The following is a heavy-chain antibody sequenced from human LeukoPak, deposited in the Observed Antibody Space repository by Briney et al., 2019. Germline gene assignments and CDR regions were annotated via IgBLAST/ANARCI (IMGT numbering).Heavy chain of an antibody. CDR3: AKAITMIAPDAFDI. V-gene: IGHV3-30*02. D-gene: IGHD3-22*01. J-gene: IGHJ3*02. CDR2: IRYDGSNK. Sequence: GGSLRLSCAASGFTFSSYGMHWVRQAPGKGLEGVAFIRYDGSNKYYADSVKGRFTISRDNSKNTLYLQMNSLRAEDTAVYYCAKAITMIAPDAFDIWGQGTMVTVSS. CDR1: GFTFSSYG.